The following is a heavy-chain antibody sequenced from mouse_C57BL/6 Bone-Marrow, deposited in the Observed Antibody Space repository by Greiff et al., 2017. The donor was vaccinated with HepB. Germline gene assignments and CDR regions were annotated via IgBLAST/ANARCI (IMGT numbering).Heavy chain of an antibody. CDR3: ARSASYDYEGY. D-gene: IGHD2-4*01. Sequence: QVQLQQPGAELVKPGASVKLSCKASGYTFTSYWMQWVKQRPGQGLEWIGEIDPSDSYTNYNQKFKGKATLTVDTSSSTAYMQLSSLTSEDSAVYYCARSASYDYEGYWGQGTTLTVSS. J-gene: IGHJ2*01. CDR2: IDPSDSYT. CDR1: GYTFTSYW. V-gene: IGHV1-50*01.